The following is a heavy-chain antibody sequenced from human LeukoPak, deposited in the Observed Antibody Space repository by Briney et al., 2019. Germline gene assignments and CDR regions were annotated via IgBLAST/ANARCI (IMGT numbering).Heavy chain of an antibody. CDR2: INPSGGST. Sequence: ASVKVSCKASGYTFTSYYMHWVRQAPGQGLEWMGTINPSGGSTSYAQKFQGRVTMTRDTSTSTVYMELSSLRSEDTAVYYCARARCSSTSCRWFDPWGQGTLVTVSS. V-gene: IGHV1-46*01. CDR3: ARARCSSTSCRWFDP. D-gene: IGHD2-2*01. J-gene: IGHJ5*02. CDR1: GYTFTSYY.